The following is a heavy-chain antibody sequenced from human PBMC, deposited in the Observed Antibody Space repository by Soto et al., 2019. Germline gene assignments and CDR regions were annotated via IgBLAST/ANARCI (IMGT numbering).Heavy chain of an antibody. D-gene: IGHD3-22*01. V-gene: IGHV2-5*02. CDR3: AHSVTMKSMDV. CDR1: GFSLSTYEVG. CDR2: IYWDDDI. Sequence: QITLKESGPTLVKPTQTLTLTCTFSGFSLSTYEVGVGWIRQPPGKALEWLALIYWDDDIRYSPSLKSRLTINKDTSKNQVVITMTNMDPVDTATYFCAHSVTMKSMDVWGQVTTVTVSS. J-gene: IGHJ6*02.